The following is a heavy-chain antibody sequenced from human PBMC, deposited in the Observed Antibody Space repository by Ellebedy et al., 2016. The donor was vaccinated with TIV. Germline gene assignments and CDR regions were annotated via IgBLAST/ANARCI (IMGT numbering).Heavy chain of an antibody. Sequence: SVKVSXKASRGTFSSYVISWVRQAPGQGLEWMGRIIPILGIPNYAQKFQGRVTITADKSTSTAYMELSSLRSEDTAVYYCARGPLVTFGDYKFYFGMDVWGQGTTVTVSS. D-gene: IGHD4-17*01. J-gene: IGHJ6*02. CDR1: RGTFSSYV. CDR3: ARGPLVTFGDYKFYFGMDV. CDR2: IIPILGIP. V-gene: IGHV1-69*04.